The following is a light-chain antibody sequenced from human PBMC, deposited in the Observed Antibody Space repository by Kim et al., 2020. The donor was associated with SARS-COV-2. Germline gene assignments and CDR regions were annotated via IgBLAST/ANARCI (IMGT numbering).Light chain of an antibody. J-gene: IGLJ1*01. CDR1: KLGDKY. V-gene: IGLV3-1*01. CDR2: QDS. CDR3: QAWDSSTEV. Sequence: SYELTQPPSVSVSPGQTASITCSGYKLGDKYACWYQQKPGQSPVLVIYQDSKRPSGIPERFSGSNSGNTATLTISGTQAMDEADYYCQAWDSSTEVFGTGTKVTVL.